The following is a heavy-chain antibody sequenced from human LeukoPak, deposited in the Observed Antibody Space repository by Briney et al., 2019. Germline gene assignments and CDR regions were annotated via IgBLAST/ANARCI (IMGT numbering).Heavy chain of an antibody. CDR2: INHSGST. V-gene: IGHV4-34*01. D-gene: IGHD3-3*01. CDR3: AGGYDFWSGQQFDY. CDR1: GGSFSGYY. Sequence: SETLSLTCAVYGGSFSGYYWSWIRQPPGKGLEWIGEINHSGSTNYNPSLKSRVTISVDTSKNQFSLKLSSVTAADTAVYYCAGGYDFWSGQQFDYWGQGSLVTVSS. J-gene: IGHJ4*02.